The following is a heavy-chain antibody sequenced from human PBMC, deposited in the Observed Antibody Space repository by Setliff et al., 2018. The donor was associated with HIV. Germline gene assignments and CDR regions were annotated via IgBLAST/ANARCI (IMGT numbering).Heavy chain of an antibody. CDR2: IYHSGST. J-gene: IGHJ6*02. CDR3: ASLSGIAVAGSDYYYGMDV. D-gene: IGHD6-19*01. CDR1: GGSISSSNW. V-gene: IGHV4-4*02. Sequence: PSETLSLTCAVSGGSISSSNWWSWVRQPPGKGLEWIGEIYHSGSTNYNPSLKSRVTISVDKSKNQFSLKLSSVAAADTAVYYCASLSGIAVAGSDYYYGMDVWGQGTTVTV.